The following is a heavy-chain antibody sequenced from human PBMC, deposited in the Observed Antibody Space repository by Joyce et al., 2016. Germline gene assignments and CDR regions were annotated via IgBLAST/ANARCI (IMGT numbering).Heavy chain of an antibody. V-gene: IGHV1-46*01. J-gene: IGHJ6*02. Sequence: QVQLVQSGAEVKKPGASLKVYCKASGYTFTNYYIHWVRQAPGQGLEWMGMINPRDDSTTYAQRFQGRFTVTRDTSTSTVYMELSSLTSEDTAVYYCARDRPPMDVWGQGTPVTVSS. CDR3: ARDRPPMDV. CDR2: INPRDDST. CDR1: GYTFTNYY. D-gene: IGHD6-6*01.